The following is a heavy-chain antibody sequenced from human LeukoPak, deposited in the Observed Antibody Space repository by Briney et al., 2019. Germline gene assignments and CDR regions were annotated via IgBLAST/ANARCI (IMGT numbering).Heavy chain of an antibody. D-gene: IGHD2-15*01. Sequence: PGGSLRHSCAASGLTFSSYAISWVRPAPGKGLEWVSAISGIGGSTYYADSVKGRFTISRDNSKNTLYLQMNSLRAEDTAVYYCAKDYMPVAATPRVAMDVWGKGTTVTVSS. V-gene: IGHV3-23*01. CDR1: GLTFSSYA. J-gene: IGHJ6*03. CDR3: AKDYMPVAATPRVAMDV. CDR2: ISGIGGST.